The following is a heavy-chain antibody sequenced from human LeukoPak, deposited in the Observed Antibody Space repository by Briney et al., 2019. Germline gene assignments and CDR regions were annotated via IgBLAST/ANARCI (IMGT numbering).Heavy chain of an antibody. CDR3: ADLGATL. V-gene: IGHV3-30*02. Sequence: PRGSLRLSCAASGFTFSSYGMHWVRQAPGKGLEWVAFIRYDGSNKYYADSVKGRFTISRDNSRSTLYLQIYSLRAEDTAVYYCADLGATLWGQGTLVNVSS. J-gene: IGHJ4*02. D-gene: IGHD1-26*01. CDR2: IRYDGSNK. CDR1: GFTFSSYG.